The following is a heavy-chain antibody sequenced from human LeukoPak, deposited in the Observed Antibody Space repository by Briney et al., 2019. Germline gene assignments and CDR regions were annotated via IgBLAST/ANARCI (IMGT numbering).Heavy chain of an antibody. CDR3: ARDNAGLVKHLDAFDL. J-gene: IGHJ3*01. V-gene: IGHV3-33*01. Sequence: GGSLRLSCAASGFIFSDYGMHWARQAPGKGLEWVAVIWNDGSNTYYGDSVKGLFTISRDNSKNTLYLQMNSLRAEDTAVYYCARDNAGLVKHLDAFDLWGQGTMVTVAS. CDR2: IWNDGSNT. CDR1: GFIFSDYG. D-gene: IGHD1-26*01.